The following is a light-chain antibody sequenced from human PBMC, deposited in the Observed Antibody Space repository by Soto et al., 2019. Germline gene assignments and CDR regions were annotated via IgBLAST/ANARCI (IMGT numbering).Light chain of an antibody. CDR1: SSNIGSNY. CDR3: ASWDDSLSGPGV. V-gene: IGLV1-47*01. J-gene: IGLJ3*02. Sequence: QSVLTQPPSASGTPGQRVTISCSGSSSNIGSNYVYWYQQLPGTAPKLLIYRNNQRPSGVPDRFSGSKSGTSASLAISGLRSDYQAHYYCASWDDSLSGPGVFGGGTKLTVL. CDR2: RNN.